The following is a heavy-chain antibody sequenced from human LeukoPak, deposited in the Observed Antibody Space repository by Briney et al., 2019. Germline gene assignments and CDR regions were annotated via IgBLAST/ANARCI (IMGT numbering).Heavy chain of an antibody. CDR3: ARVFDS. Sequence: SETLSLTCTVSAGSVSTSDYYWGWIRQSPVKGRELFGDVFYTGKTHYNPSLRGRANISIDPSKNQLSLKVTYVTDADSAVYYCARVFDSWGQGTLVTVSS. CDR1: AGSVSTSDYY. V-gene: IGHV4-39*07. CDR2: VFYTGKT. J-gene: IGHJ4*02.